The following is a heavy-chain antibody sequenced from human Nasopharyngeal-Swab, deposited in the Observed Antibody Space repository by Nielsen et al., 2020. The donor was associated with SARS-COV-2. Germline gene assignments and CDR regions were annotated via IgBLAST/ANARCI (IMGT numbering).Heavy chain of an antibody. CDR3: ARRELGRDDFDY. J-gene: IGHJ4*02. CDR1: GGSISSDSYY. Sequence: SETLSLTCTVSGGSISSDSYYWGWIRQPPGKGLEWVETIYYTGSTYYNPSLKSRVSISVVASKNQFSLMLSSVTAADTAVYYCARRELGRDDFDYWGQGTLVTVSS. D-gene: IGHD1-1*01. V-gene: IGHV4-39*01. CDR2: IYYTGST.